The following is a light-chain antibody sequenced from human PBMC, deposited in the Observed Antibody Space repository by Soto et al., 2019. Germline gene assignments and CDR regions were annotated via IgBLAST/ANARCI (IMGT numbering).Light chain of an antibody. CDR3: QHLNDYRYT. CDR1: QAISSS. Sequence: DIQLTQSPSFLSASVGDRVTITCRASQAISSSLAWYQHKPGKAPKLLIYAASTMQNGVPSCFSGSGSGTEFNLTISRLPPEDSATYYCQHLNDYRYTFGQGTKVEIK. CDR2: AAS. J-gene: IGKJ2*01. V-gene: IGKV1-9*01.